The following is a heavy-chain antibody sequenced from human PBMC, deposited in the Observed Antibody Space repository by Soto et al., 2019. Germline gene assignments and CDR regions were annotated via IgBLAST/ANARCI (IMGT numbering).Heavy chain of an antibody. CDR2: VYYSGGT. V-gene: IGHV4-61*01. CDR3: ARDSGVSNYYYYMDV. Sequence: SETLSLTCTVSGGSVSSGSHYWSWIRQPPGKGLEWIGYVYYSGGTNYNPSLKSRVTTSIDTSKNQFSLKLSSVTAADTAVYYCARDSGVSNYYYYMDVWGKGTTVTVSS. D-gene: IGHD3-10*01. CDR1: GGSVSSGSHY. J-gene: IGHJ6*03.